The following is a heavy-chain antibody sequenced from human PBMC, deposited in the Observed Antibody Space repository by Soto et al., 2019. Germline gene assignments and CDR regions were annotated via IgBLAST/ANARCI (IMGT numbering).Heavy chain of an antibody. Sequence: QLVESGGGLVQPGGSLRLSCAASGFTFSASSMNWVRQAPGKGLEWVSYISSGSTSIYYADSVKGRFTISRDNAKNSLYPQMDSLRDEDTAVYYCARRFSSSWPCFDFWGQGTLVTVSS. CDR1: GFTFSASS. CDR3: ARRFSSSWPCFDF. J-gene: IGHJ4*02. D-gene: IGHD6-13*01. CDR2: ISSGSTSI. V-gene: IGHV3-48*02.